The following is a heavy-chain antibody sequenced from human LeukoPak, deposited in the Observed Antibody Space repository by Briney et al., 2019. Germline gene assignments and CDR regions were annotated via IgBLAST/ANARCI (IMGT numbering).Heavy chain of an antibody. CDR3: ARLSQQLAPSPSDY. Sequence: SETLSLTCAVYGGSFSGYYWSWIRQPPGKGLEWIGEINHSGSTNYNPSLKSRVTVSVDTSKNQFSLKLSSVTAADTAVYYCARLSQQLAPSPSDYWGQGTLVTVSS. J-gene: IGHJ4*02. V-gene: IGHV4-34*01. D-gene: IGHD6-13*01. CDR2: INHSGST. CDR1: GGSFSGYY.